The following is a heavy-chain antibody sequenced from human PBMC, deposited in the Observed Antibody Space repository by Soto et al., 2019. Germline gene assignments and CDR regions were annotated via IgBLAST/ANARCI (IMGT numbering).Heavy chain of an antibody. V-gene: IGHV1-8*01. CDR3: ARGSFYCISTSCYEFDP. CDR1: GYTFTSYD. CDR2: MNPNSGNT. J-gene: IGHJ5*02. D-gene: IGHD2-2*01. Sequence: ASVKVSCKASGYTFTSYDINWVRQATGQGLEWMGWMNPNSGNTGYAQKFQGRVTMTRNTSISTAYMELSSLRSEDTAVYYCARGSFYCISTSCYEFDPWGQGTLVTGSS.